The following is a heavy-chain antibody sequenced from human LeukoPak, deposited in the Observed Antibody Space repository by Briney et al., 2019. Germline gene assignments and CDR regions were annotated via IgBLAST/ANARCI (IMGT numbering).Heavy chain of an antibody. CDR1: GFTVSSNY. CDR2: IYSGGST. CDR3: AGFSKRDGYNRNFDY. D-gene: IGHD5-24*01. Sequence: GGSLRLSCAASGFTVSSNYMSWVRQAPGKGLEWVSVIYSGGSTYYADSVKGRFTISRDNSKNTLYLQMNSLGAEDTAVYYCAGFSKRDGYNRNFDYWGQGTLVTVSS. J-gene: IGHJ4*02. V-gene: IGHV3-66*02.